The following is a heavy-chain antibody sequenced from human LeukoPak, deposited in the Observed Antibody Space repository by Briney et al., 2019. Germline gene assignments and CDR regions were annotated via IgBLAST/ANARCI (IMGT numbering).Heavy chain of an antibody. V-gene: IGHV3-21*06. Sequence: GGSLRLSCAASEFTFSSYSMNWVRQAPGKGLEWVSSISSSSSYIYYADSVKGRFTISRDNAKNSLYLQMNSLRAEDTAVYYCARGITSGPRRYDVRNFDYWGQGTPVTVSS. J-gene: IGHJ4*02. CDR2: ISSSSSYI. D-gene: IGHD5-12*01. CDR1: EFTFSSYS. CDR3: ARGITSGPRRYDVRNFDY.